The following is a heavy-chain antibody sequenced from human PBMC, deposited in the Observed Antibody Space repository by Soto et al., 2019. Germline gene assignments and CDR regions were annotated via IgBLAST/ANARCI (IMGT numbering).Heavy chain of an antibody. Sequence: SETLSLTCTVSGGSISSSSYYWGWIRQPPGKGLEWIGSIYYSGSTYYNPSLKSRVTISVDTSKNQFSLKLSSVTAADTAVYYCARHYDFWSGSFDYWGQGTLVTVSS. V-gene: IGHV4-39*01. CDR1: GGSISSSSYY. CDR2: IYYSGST. CDR3: ARHYDFWSGSFDY. D-gene: IGHD3-3*01. J-gene: IGHJ4*02.